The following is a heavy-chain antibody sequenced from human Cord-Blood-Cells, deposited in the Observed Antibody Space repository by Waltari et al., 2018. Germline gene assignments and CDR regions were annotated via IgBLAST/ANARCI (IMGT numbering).Heavy chain of an antibody. J-gene: IGHJ4*02. D-gene: IGHD7-27*01. CDR2: INPNSGGT. CDR1: GYTLTAHC. CDR3: ARGKRGKVDY. V-gene: IGHV1-2*02. Sequence: QVQLVQSGAEVKKTGASVNVSCTASGYTLTAHCMHWVRPAPGQGLEWMGWINPNSGGTNYAQKFQGRVTMTRDTSISTAYMELSRLRSDDTAVYYCARGKRGKVDYWGQGTLVTVSS.